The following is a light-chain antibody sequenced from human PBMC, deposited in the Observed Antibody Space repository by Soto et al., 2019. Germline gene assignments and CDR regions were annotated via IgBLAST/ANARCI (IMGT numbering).Light chain of an antibody. CDR3: SSDADSSTVV. CDR1: SSDVGGHNY. Sequence: QSALTQVASVSASPGQSITISCTGTSSDVGGHNYVSWYQQHPGNAPKLMIYNVDDRPSGVSNRFSGSKSGNTASLTISGRQADGEAYYYCSSDADSSTVVFGGGTKVTVL. V-gene: IGLV2-14*03. J-gene: IGLJ2*01. CDR2: NVD.